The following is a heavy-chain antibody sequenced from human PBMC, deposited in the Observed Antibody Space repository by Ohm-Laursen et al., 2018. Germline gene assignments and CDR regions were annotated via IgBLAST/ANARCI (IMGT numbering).Heavy chain of an antibody. V-gene: IGHV4-34*01. CDR3: ARVGPTYYDFWSGYVNFDY. D-gene: IGHD3-3*01. J-gene: IGHJ4*02. Sequence: SETLSLTCAVYGGYFSGYYWSWIRQPPGKGLEWIGEINHSGSTNYNPSLKSRVTISVDTSKNQFSLKLSSVTAADTAVYYCARVGPTYYDFWSGYVNFDYWGQGTLVTVSS. CDR1: GGYFSGYY. CDR2: INHSGST.